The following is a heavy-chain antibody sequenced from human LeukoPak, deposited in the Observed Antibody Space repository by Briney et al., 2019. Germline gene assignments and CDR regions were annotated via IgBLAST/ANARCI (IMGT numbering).Heavy chain of an antibody. CDR2: INPNSGGA. J-gene: IGHJ6*02. CDR3: ARDLSFVGYCSSTSCYAYYYYYGMDV. D-gene: IGHD2-2*03. V-gene: IGHV1-2*06. CDR1: GYTFTGYY. Sequence: APVKVSCKASGYTFTGYYMHWVRQAPGQGLEWMGRINPNSGGANYAQKFQGRVTMTRDTSISTAYMELSRLRSDDTAVYYCARDLSFVGYCSSTSCYAYYYYYGMDVWGQGTTVTVSS.